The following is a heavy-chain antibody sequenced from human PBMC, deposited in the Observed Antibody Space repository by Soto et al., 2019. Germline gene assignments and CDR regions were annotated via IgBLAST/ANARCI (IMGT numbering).Heavy chain of an antibody. V-gene: IGHV3-49*04. Sequence: GGSLRLSCTASGFTFGDYAMSWVRQAPGKGLEWVGFIRSKAYGGTTEYAASVKGRFTISRDDSKSIAYLQMNSLKTEDTAVYYCTRDQSSGSYYYYYYCMDVWGQGTTVTVSS. CDR1: GFTFGDYA. J-gene: IGHJ6*02. CDR3: TRDQSSGSYYYYYYCMDV. D-gene: IGHD1-26*01. CDR2: IRSKAYGGTT.